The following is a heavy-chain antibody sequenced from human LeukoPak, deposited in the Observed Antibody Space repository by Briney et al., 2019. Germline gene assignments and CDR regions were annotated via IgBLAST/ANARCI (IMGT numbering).Heavy chain of an antibody. V-gene: IGHV3-30-3*01. J-gene: IGHJ1*01. CDR3: ARVAFGYCSSTSCYTGYFQH. CDR1: GFTFSNHA. D-gene: IGHD2-2*03. CDR2: ISYDGSNK. Sequence: GGSLRLSCAASGFTFSNHAMSWVRQAPGKGLEWVAVISYDGSNKYYADSVKGRFTISRDNSKNTLYLQMNSLRAEDTAVYYCARVAFGYCSSTSCYTGYFQHWGQGTLVTVSS.